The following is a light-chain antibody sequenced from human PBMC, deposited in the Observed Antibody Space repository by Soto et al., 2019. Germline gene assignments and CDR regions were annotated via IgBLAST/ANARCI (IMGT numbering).Light chain of an antibody. CDR1: SGDVGAYDF. CDR3: VSFTVHYSYV. J-gene: IGLJ1*01. Sequence: QSVLTQPASVSGSPGQSITTSCTGTSGDVGAYDFVSWYQHHPGKAPRLVIYDVSRRPAGASDRFSGSKSGSTASLTISSLQAEDEADYYCVSFTVHYSYVFGTGTKVTVL. V-gene: IGLV2-14*01. CDR2: DVS.